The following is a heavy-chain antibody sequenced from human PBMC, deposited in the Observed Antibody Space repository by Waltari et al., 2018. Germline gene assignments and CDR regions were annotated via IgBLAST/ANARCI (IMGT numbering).Heavy chain of an antibody. J-gene: IGHJ3*02. CDR2: INAGNGNT. Sequence: QVQLVQSGAEVKKPGASVKVSCKASGYTFTSYAMHWLRQAPGQRLEWMGWINAGNGNTKYSQEFQGRVTITRDTSASTAYMELSSLRSEDMAVYYCARAYCSSTSCYERDAFDIWGQGTMVTVSS. CDR1: GYTFTSYA. V-gene: IGHV1-3*03. D-gene: IGHD2-2*01. CDR3: ARAYCSSTSCYERDAFDI.